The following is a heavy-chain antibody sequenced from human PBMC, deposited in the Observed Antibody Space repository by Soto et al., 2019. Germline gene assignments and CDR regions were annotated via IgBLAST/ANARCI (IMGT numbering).Heavy chain of an antibody. J-gene: IGHJ6*02. CDR2: ISYDGSNK. Sequence: GGSLRLSCAASGFTFSSYAMHWVRQAPGKGLEWVAVISYDGSNKYYADSVKGRFTISRDNSKNTLYLQMNSLRAEDTAVYYCARDPTRALYYYYGMDVWGQGTTVTVSS. V-gene: IGHV3-30-3*01. CDR3: ARDPTRALYYYYGMDV. D-gene: IGHD4-17*01. CDR1: GFTFSSYA.